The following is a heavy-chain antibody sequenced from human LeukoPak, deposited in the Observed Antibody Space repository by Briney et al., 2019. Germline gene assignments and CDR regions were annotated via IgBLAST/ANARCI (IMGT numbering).Heavy chain of an antibody. D-gene: IGHD5-18*01. CDR2: IYYSGST. CDR3: ARQGDGGYSYGNFDS. CDR1: GGSISSSSYY. Sequence: PSETLSLTCTVSGGSISSSSYYWGWLRQPPGKGLERFGSIYYSGSTYYNPYLKSRVTISVDTSKKQFYLKLRSVTAADTAVYYCARQGDGGYSYGNFDSWGQGTLVTVSS. V-gene: IGHV4-39*01. J-gene: IGHJ4*02.